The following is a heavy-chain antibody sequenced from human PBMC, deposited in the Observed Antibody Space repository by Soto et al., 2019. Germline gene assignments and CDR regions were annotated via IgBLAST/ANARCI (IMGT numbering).Heavy chain of an antibody. Sequence: GGSLRLSCAASGFTFDSYWMTWVRQAPGRGLEWVAHIKQDGGQTYYVDSVKGRFTISRDNAKTSLYLQMNSLRAEDTSVYFCARGGNGYENWPPYYYYGMDVWGQGTTVTVSS. CDR2: IKQDGGQT. CDR3: ARGGNGYENWPPYYYYGMDV. V-gene: IGHV3-7*01. J-gene: IGHJ6*02. CDR1: GFTFDSYW. D-gene: IGHD5-12*01.